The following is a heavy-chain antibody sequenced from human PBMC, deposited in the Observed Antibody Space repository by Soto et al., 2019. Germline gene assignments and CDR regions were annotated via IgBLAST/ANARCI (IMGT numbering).Heavy chain of an antibody. CDR1: GGTFSSYA. D-gene: IGHD2-2*01. Sequence: QVQLVQSGAEVKKPGSSVKVSCKASGGTFSSYAISWVRQAPGQGLEWMGGIIPISKTTNYAQKFQGRVTITADESKSTAYMELSSPRSEDTAVYYCARSHGSSTSLEIYYYYYYGMDVWGQGTTVTVSS. V-gene: IGHV1-69*01. J-gene: IGHJ6*02. CDR2: IIPISKTT. CDR3: ARSHGSSTSLEIYYYYYYGMDV.